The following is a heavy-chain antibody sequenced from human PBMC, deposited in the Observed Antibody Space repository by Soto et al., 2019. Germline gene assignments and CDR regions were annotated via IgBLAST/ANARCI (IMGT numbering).Heavy chain of an antibody. CDR2: INSDGSST. CDR3: ARAPYYDILTGYPDY. D-gene: IGHD3-9*01. Sequence: PGGSLRLSCAASGFTFSSYWMHWVRQAPGKGLVWVSRINSDGSSTSYADSVKGRFTISRDNAKNTLYLQMNSLRAEDTAVYYCARAPYYDILTGYPDYWGQGTLVTVSS. CDR1: GFTFSSYW. V-gene: IGHV3-74*01. J-gene: IGHJ4*02.